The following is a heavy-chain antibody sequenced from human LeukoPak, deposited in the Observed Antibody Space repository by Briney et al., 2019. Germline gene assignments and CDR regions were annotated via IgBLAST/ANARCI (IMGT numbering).Heavy chain of an antibody. CDR3: ARRYCSSTSCYLADY. J-gene: IGHJ4*02. D-gene: IGHD2-2*01. V-gene: IGHV1-46*01. CDR2: INPSGAST. CDR1: GYTFTSSY. Sequence: GASVKVSCKASGYTFTSSYMHWVRQAPGQGLEWMGIINPSGASTSYAQKFQGRVTMTRDTSTSTVYMELSSPRSEDTAVYYCARRYCSSTSCYLADYWGQGTLVTVSS.